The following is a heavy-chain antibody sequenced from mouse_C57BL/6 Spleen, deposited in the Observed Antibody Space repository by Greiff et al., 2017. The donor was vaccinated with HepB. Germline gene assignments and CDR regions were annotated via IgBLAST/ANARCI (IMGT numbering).Heavy chain of an antibody. CDR2: ISSGSSTI. J-gene: IGHJ2*01. CDR1: GFTFSDYG. Sequence: EVKLVESGGGLVKPGGSLKLSCAASGFTFSDYGMHWVRQAPEKGLEWVAYISSGSSTIYYADTVKGRFTISRDNAKNTRFLQMTSLRSEDTAMYYCARALYGSSYLDYWGQGTTLTVSS. D-gene: IGHD1-1*01. CDR3: ARALYGSSYLDY. V-gene: IGHV5-17*01.